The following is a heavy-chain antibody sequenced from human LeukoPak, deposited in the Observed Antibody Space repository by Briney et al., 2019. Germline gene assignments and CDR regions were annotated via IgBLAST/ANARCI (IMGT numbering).Heavy chain of an antibody. CDR2: ISSSGSTI. CDR1: GFTFSDYY. J-gene: IGHJ3*02. Sequence: GGSLRLSCAASGFTFSDYYMSWIRQAPGKGLEWVSYISSSGSTIYYADSVKGRFTISRDNAKNSLYLQMNSLRAEGTAVYYCPSSAPKRWLQYSGAFDIWGQGTMVTVSS. D-gene: IGHD5-24*01. CDR3: PSSAPKRWLQYSGAFDI. V-gene: IGHV3-11*01.